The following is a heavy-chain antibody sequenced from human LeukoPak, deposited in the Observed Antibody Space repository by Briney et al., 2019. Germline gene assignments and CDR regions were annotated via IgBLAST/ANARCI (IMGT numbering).Heavy chain of an antibody. CDR2: IYHSGST. CDR1: GGSFSGYY. D-gene: IGHD3-3*01. V-gene: IGHV4-38-2*02. Sequence: SETLSLTCAVYGGSFSGYYWGWIRQPPGKGLEWIGSIYHSGSTYYNPSLKSRVTISVDTSKNQFSLKLSSVTAADTAVYYCARDHYDFWSGYPNWFDPWGQGTLVTVSS. CDR3: ARDHYDFWSGYPNWFDP. J-gene: IGHJ5*02.